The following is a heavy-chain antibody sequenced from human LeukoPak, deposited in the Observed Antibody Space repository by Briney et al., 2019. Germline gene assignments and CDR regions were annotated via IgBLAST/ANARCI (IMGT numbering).Heavy chain of an antibody. J-gene: IGHJ4*02. Sequence: GASVKVSCKASGGTFSSYAISWVRQAPGQGLEWMGGIIPIFGTANYAQKFQGRVTITADESTSTAYMELSSLRSEDTAVYYCASGAGRYFDWQRGVAGVDYWGQGTLVTVSS. CDR1: GGTFSSYA. CDR2: IIPIFGTA. CDR3: ASGAGRYFDWQRGVAGVDY. V-gene: IGHV1-69*13. D-gene: IGHD3-9*01.